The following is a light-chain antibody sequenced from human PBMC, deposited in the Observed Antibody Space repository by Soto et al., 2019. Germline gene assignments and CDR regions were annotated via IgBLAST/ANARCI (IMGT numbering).Light chain of an antibody. V-gene: IGKV3-15*01. CDR2: GAS. J-gene: IGKJ4*01. CDR1: QSVTYN. Sequence: ETMMTQSPATLSASPGERVTLSCRATQSVTYNLAWYQQKPGQAPRLLIHGASTRATGFPARFSGSGSGTEFTLTISSLQSEDFAVYYCQQYNKWPLTFGGGTKVDI. CDR3: QQYNKWPLT.